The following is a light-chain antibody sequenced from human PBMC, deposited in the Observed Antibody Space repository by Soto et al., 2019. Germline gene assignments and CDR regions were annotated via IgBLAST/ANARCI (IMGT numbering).Light chain of an antibody. J-gene: IGLJ2*01. Sequence: QSALTQPASVSGSPGQSITISCTGTSSDVGGYNFVSWYQQHPGNAPKLMIYDVSNRPSGVSNRFSGSKSGNTASLTISGLQAEDEADYYCSSYTTNSSVVFGGGTKVTVL. CDR2: DVS. CDR1: SSDVGGYNF. CDR3: SSYTTNSSVV. V-gene: IGLV2-14*03.